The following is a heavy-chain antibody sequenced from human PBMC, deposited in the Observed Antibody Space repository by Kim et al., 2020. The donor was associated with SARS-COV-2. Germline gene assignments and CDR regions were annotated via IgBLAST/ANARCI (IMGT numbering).Heavy chain of an antibody. J-gene: IGHJ4*02. CDR1: GFTFSRYW. CDR3: ARGGPGYSSTWAFDY. Sequence: GGSLRLSCAASGFTFSRYWMSWVRQAPGKGLEWVANIKQDGSEKYYVDSVKGRFTIPRDNAKNSLYLQMNSLRAEDTAVYYCARGGPGYSSTWAFDYWGQGTLVTVSS. D-gene: IGHD6-13*01. V-gene: IGHV3-7*04. CDR2: IKQDGSEK.